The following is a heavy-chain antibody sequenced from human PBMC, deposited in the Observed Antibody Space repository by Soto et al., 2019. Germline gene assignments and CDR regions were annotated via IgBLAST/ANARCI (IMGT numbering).Heavy chain of an antibody. V-gene: IGHV1-18*01. D-gene: IGHD1-26*01. CDR2: ISAYNGNT. Sequence: QVQLVQSGAEVKKPGASVKVSCKASGYTFTSYGISWVRQAPGQGLEWMGWISAYNGNTNYAQKLHGRVTMTTDTSTSTAYMELRSLRSDDTAVYYCARDQAMKWELLHSLDLWGRGTLVTVSS. CDR3: ARDQAMKWELLHSLDL. CDR1: GYTFTSYG. J-gene: IGHJ2*01.